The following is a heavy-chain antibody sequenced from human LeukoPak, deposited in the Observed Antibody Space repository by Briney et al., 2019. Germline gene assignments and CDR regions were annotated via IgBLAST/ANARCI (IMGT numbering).Heavy chain of an antibody. V-gene: IGHV4-30-2*01. CDR1: GGSLSSGGSS. CDR2: IYHSGST. CDR3: ARGRDFDY. Sequence: SQTLSLTCAVSGGSLSSGGSSWSWIRQPPGKGLEWIGYIYHSGSTYYNPSLKGRVTISVDRSKNQFSLKLSSVTAADTAVYYCARGRDFDYWGQGTLVTVSS. J-gene: IGHJ4*02.